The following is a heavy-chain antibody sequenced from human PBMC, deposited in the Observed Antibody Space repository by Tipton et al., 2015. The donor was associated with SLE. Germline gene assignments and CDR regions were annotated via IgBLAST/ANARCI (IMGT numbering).Heavy chain of an antibody. D-gene: IGHD5-24*01. Sequence: TLSLTCAVSTYSISSGYYWGWIRQPPGKGLEWIGEINHSGSTNYNPSLKSRVTISVDTSKSQFSLKLSSVTAADTAVYYCARARWALDAFDIWGQGTMVTVSS. J-gene: IGHJ3*02. V-gene: IGHV4-38-2*01. CDR2: INHSGST. CDR1: TYSISSGYY. CDR3: ARARWALDAFDI.